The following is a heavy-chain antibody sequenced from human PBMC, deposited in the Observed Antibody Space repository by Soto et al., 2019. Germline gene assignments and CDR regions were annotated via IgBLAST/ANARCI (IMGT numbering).Heavy chain of an antibody. J-gene: IGHJ5*02. Sequence: PSETLSLTCTVSGGSISSYYWSWIRQPPGKGLEWIGYIYYSGSTNYNPSLKSRVTISVDTSKNQFSLKLSSVTAADTAVYYCAREKPHYGSGIGSWFDPWGQGTLVTVSS. D-gene: IGHD3-10*01. CDR1: GGSISSYY. V-gene: IGHV4-59*01. CDR2: IYYSGST. CDR3: AREKPHYGSGIGSWFDP.